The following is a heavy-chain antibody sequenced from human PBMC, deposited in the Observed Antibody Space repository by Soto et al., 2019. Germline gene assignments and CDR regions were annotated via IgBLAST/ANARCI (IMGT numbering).Heavy chain of an antibody. J-gene: IGHJ6*02. D-gene: IGHD2-15*01. Sequence: QVQLVQSGAEVKNPGASVKVSCKASGYTFTRYGIGWARQAPGQGLEWMGWINTYNSNTNYAQNVQGRVTLTTDTSTSTAYMELRSLRSNDTAIYYCAMVDAYVTPSPQHVWGQGTTVIVSS. CDR3: AMVDAYVTPSPQHV. V-gene: IGHV1-18*01. CDR2: INTYNSNT. CDR1: GYTFTRYG.